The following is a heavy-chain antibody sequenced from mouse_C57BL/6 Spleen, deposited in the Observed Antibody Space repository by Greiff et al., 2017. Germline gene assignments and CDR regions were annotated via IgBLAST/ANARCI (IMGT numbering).Heavy chain of an antibody. J-gene: IGHJ4*01. CDR1: GFTFSDYG. V-gene: IGHV5-17*01. Sequence: EVMLVESGGGLVKPGGSLKLSCAASGFTFSDYGMHWVRQAPEKGLEWVAYISSGSSTIYYADTVKGRFTISRDNAKNTLFLQMASLRSEDTAMYYCARARQLRLCAMDYWGQGTSVTVSS. D-gene: IGHD3-2*02. CDR3: ARARQLRLCAMDY. CDR2: ISSGSSTI.